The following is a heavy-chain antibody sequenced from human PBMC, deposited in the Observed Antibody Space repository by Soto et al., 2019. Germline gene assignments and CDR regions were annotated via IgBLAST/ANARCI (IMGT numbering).Heavy chain of an antibody. CDR2: ISGSGGST. CDR1: GFTFSSYA. V-gene: IGHV3-23*01. J-gene: IGHJ6*02. D-gene: IGHD6-6*01. Sequence: GGSLRLSCAASGFTFSSYAMSWVRQAPGKGLEWVSAISGSGGSTYYADSVKGRFTISRDNSKNTLYLQMNSLRAEDTAVYYCAKFSGIAARKYYGMDVWGQGTTVTVSS. CDR3: AKFSGIAARKYYGMDV.